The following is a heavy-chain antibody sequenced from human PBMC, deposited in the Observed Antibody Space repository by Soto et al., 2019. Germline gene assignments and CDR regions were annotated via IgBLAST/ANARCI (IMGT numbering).Heavy chain of an antibody. V-gene: IGHV1-58*01. J-gene: IGHJ6*02. CDR1: GFTFTSSA. Sequence: ASVKVSCKASGFTFTSSAVQWVRQARGQRLEWIGWIVVGSGNTNYAQKFQERVTITRDMSTSTAYMELSSLRSEDTAVYYCTYSSSLDYYYGMDVWGQGTTVTVSS. CDR2: IVVGSGNT. D-gene: IGHD6-6*01. CDR3: TYSSSLDYYYGMDV.